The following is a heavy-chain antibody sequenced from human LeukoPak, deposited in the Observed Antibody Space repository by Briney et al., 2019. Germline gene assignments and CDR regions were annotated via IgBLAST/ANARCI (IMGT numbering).Heavy chain of an antibody. V-gene: IGHV1-8*03. CDR3: ARGRQSITIFGVLRVRAVAFDI. J-gene: IGHJ3*02. CDR1: GYTFTSYD. Sequence: ASGKVSCKASGYTFTSYDINWVRQATGQGLEWMGWMNPNSGNTGYAQKFQGRVTITRNTSISTAYMELSSLRTEDTAVYYCARGRQSITIFGVLRVRAVAFDIWGQGTMVTVSS. D-gene: IGHD3-3*01. CDR2: MNPNSGNT.